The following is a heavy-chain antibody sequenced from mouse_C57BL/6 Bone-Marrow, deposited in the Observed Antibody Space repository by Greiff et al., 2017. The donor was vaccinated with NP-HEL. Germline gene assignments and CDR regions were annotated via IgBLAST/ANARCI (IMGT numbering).Heavy chain of an antibody. CDR3: TRAGYYGSSYHWYFDV. CDR1: GFTFSSYA. Sequence: EVQGVESGEGLVKPGGSLKLSCAASGFTFSSYAMSWVRQTPEKRLEWVAYISSGGDYIYYADTVKGRFTISRDNARNTLYLQMSSLKSEDTAMYYCTRAGYYGSSYHWYFDVWGTGTTVTVSS. V-gene: IGHV5-9-1*02. D-gene: IGHD1-1*01. J-gene: IGHJ1*03. CDR2: ISSGGDYI.